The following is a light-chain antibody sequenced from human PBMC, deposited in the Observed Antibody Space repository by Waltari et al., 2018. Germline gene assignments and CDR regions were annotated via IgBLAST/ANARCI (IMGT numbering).Light chain of an antibody. CDR2: STN. CDR1: SGSDSTLHY. V-gene: IGLV8-61*01. CDR3: VLYMGSGVLV. J-gene: IGLJ3*02. Sequence: QTVVTQEPSFSVSPGGTVTLTSCLSSGSDSTLHYPSWYQQTPGQAPRTLIYSTNTRSSGVPDRFSGSILGNKAALTITGAQADDESDYYCVLYMGSGVLVFGGGTKLTVL.